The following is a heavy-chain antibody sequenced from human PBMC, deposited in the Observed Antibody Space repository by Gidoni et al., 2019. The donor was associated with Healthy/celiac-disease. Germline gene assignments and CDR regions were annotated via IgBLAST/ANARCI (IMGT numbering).Heavy chain of an antibody. CDR3: AAQYSSGWYNWFDP. J-gene: IGHJ5*02. CDR1: GFTVSSNY. CDR2: IYSGGST. V-gene: IGHV3-53*01. D-gene: IGHD6-19*01. Sequence: EVQLVESGGGLIQPGGSLRLSCAASGFTVSSNYMSWVRQAPGKGLEWVSVIYSGGSTYYADSVKGRFTISRDNSKNTLYLQMNSLRAEDTAVYYCAAQYSSGWYNWFDPWGQGTLVTVSS.